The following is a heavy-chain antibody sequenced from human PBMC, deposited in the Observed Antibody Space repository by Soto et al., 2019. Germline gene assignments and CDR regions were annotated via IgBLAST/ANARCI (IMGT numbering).Heavy chain of an antibody. CDR1: GASISSNNW. CDR3: ARSTVTEDY. CDR2: IYHSGST. V-gene: IGHV4-4*02. Sequence: QVQLQESGPGLVKPSGTLSLTCAVSGASISSNNWWSWVRQPPGKGLEWVGEIYHSGSTNYNLSLKSRVTIPIDKSKNQFSLKLSSVTAADPAVYYCARSTVTEDYWGQGTLVTVSS. J-gene: IGHJ4*02. D-gene: IGHD4-17*01.